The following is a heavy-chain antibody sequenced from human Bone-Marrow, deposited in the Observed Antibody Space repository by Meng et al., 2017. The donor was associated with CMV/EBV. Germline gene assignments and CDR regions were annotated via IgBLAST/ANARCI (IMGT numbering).Heavy chain of an antibody. CDR1: GGSISSGSYY. CDR2: IYTSGST. D-gene: IGHD5-24*01. Sequence: QGQLQESGPGLVKPSQTLSLTCTVSGGSISSGSYYWSWIRQPAGKGLEWIGRIYTSGSTNYNPSLKSRVTISVDTSKNQFSLKLSSVTAADTAVYYCARGSGDGYNLGWFDPWGQGTLVTVSS. V-gene: IGHV4-61*02. J-gene: IGHJ5*02. CDR3: ARGSGDGYNLGWFDP.